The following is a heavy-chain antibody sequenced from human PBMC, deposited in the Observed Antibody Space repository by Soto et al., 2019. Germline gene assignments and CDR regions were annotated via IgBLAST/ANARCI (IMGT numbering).Heavy chain of an antibody. J-gene: IGHJ5*02. CDR3: ARGGGTRNWFDP. CDR1: GGSFSGYY. CDR2: INHSGST. D-gene: IGHD2-15*01. V-gene: IGHV4-34*01. Sequence: NPSETLSLTCAVYGGSFSGYYWSWIRQPPGKGLEWIGEINHSGSTNYNPSLKSRVTISVDTSKNQFSLKLSSVTAADTAVYYCARGGGTRNWFDPWGQGTLVTVSS.